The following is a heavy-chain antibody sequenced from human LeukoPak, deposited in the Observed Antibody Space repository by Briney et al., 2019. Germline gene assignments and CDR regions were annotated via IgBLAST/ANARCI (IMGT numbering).Heavy chain of an antibody. Sequence: GASVKVSCKASGYTFTDYYMHWVQQAPGKGLEWMGRVDPEDGETIYAEKFQGRVTITADTSTDTAYMELSSLRSEDTAVYYCARDGREYQYYMDVWGKGTTVTVSS. D-gene: IGHD2-2*01. V-gene: IGHV1-69-2*01. CDR3: ARDGREYQYYMDV. J-gene: IGHJ6*03. CDR2: VDPEDGET. CDR1: GYTFTDYY.